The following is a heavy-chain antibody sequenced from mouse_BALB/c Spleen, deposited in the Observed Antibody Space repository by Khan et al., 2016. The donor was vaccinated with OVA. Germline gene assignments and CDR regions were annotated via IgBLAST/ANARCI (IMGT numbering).Heavy chain of an antibody. CDR1: GYTFTSYT. V-gene: IGHV1-4*01. Sequence: QVRLQQSGAELARPGASVKMSCKASGYTFTSYTIHWIKLRPGQGLEWIGYINPSNGYTNYNQKFKDKATLTADKSSTTAYMELSSLTSDDSALYNCVRDGAYHRNDGWFAYWSQGTLVTVSA. D-gene: IGHD2-14*01. CDR2: INPSNGYT. J-gene: IGHJ3*01. CDR3: VRDGAYHRNDGWFAY.